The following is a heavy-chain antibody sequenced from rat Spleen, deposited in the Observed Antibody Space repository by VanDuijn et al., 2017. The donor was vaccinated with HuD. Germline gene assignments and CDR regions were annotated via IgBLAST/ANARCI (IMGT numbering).Heavy chain of an antibody. D-gene: IGHD1-10*01. J-gene: IGHJ2*01. CDR2: INSSGST. CDR3: ARSSYNNYYFHY. CDR1: FYSITSSYR. Sequence: EEQLQESGPGLVKPSQSLSLICSVTFYSITSSYRWSWIRKFPGNKLEWMGYINSSGSTNYNPSLKSRISITRDTSRNQFFLQVNSVIIDDTATYYCARSSYNNYYFHYWGQGVMVTVSS. V-gene: IGHV3-3*01.